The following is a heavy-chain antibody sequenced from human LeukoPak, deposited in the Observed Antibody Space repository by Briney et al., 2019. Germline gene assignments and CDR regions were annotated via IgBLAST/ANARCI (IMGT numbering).Heavy chain of an antibody. J-gene: IGHJ6*01. CDR2: INYSGST. D-gene: IGHD6-13*01. V-gene: IGHV4-61*08. CDR1: GASIRSEGYY. CDR3: ARYLYSSSWPYYYYYGMDV. Sequence: SETLSLTCTVSGASIRSEGYYWSWVRQSPGKGLEWLGYINYSGSTNYNPSLKSRVTISVDTSKNQFSLKLSSVPAADTAVYYCARYLYSSSWPYYYYYGMDVWGXGTTVTVSS.